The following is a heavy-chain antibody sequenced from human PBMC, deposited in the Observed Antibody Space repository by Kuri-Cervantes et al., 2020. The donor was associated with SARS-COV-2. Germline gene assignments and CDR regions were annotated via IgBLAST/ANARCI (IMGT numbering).Heavy chain of an antibody. D-gene: IGHD3-22*01. J-gene: IGHJ5*02. Sequence: GSLRLSCAVYGESFNTYYWAWIRQPPGKGLERIGEITHRGDTIYNMSLKSRVTISVDTSKKQFSLRLSSVTAADTAVYYCARHPLITLKEGWFDPWGQGTLVTVSS. V-gene: IGHV4-34*01. CDR2: ITHRGDT. CDR3: ARHPLITLKEGWFDP. CDR1: GESFNTYY.